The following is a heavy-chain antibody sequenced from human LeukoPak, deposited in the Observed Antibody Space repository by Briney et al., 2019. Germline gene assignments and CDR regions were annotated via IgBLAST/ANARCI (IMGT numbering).Heavy chain of an antibody. D-gene: IGHD6-13*01. V-gene: IGHV3-30*02. J-gene: IGHJ4*02. CDR2: IRYDGSNK. CDR1: GFTFSSYG. CDR3: ASPYSSRWYELCY. Sequence: LPGGSLRLSCAASGFTFSSYGMHWVRQAPGKGLEWVAFIRYDGSNKYYADSVKGRFTISRDNAKNSLYLQMNSLRAEDMAVYYCASPYSSRWYELCYWGQGTLVTVSS.